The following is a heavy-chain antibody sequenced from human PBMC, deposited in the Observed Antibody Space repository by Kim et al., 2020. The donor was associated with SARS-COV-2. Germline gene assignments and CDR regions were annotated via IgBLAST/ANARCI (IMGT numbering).Heavy chain of an antibody. Sequence: GRFTISRDNSKNTLYLQMNSLRAEDTAVYYCARDPLHYGSGSYYNVWFDYWGQGTLVTVSS. V-gene: IGHV3-30*01. D-gene: IGHD3-10*01. CDR3: ARDPLHYGSGSYYNVWFDY. J-gene: IGHJ4*02.